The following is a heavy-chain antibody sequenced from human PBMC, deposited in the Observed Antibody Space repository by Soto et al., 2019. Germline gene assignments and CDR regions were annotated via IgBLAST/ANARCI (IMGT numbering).Heavy chain of an antibody. D-gene: IGHD3-9*01. CDR3: ARHVLRYFVGAFDI. Sequence: QVQLQESGPGLVRPSETPSLSCTVSGGSLSSYYWSWIRQPPGRGLEWIGYIHYSGRTDYNPSLKSRVTLSVDTSKNQFSLNLISVTAADTAMYYCARHVLRYFVGAFDIWGQGTMVTVSS. CDR2: IHYSGRT. V-gene: IGHV4-59*08. CDR1: GGSLSSYY. J-gene: IGHJ3*02.